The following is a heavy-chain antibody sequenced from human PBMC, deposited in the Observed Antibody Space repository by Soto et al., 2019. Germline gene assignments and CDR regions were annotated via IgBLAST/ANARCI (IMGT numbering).Heavy chain of an antibody. CDR3: ARGPDDSDVPRWDY. J-gene: IGHJ4*02. Sequence: QVQLMQSGAEVRKPGASVRLSCETSGYNFNQYYIHWVRQAPGQGLEWMGIINLRGGTTEYAHKFRGRVTVTGVTSTRTAYMELRSLRSDDTAIYFCARGPDDSDVPRWDYWGQGTLVTVSS. V-gene: IGHV1-46*02. D-gene: IGHD4-17*01. CDR1: GYNFNQYY. CDR2: INLRGGTT.